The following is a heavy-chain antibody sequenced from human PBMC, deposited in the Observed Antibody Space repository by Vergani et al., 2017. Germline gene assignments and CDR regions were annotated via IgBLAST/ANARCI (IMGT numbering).Heavy chain of an antibody. D-gene: IGHD6-19*01. V-gene: IGHV1-8*01. CDR3: ARGSRWYSSGWGPFDY. CDR2: MNPNSGNT. CDR1: GYTFTSYD. Sequence: QVQLVQSGAEVKKPGASVKVSCKASGYTFTSYDINWVRQATGQGLEWMGWMNPNSGNTGSAQKFQGRVTMTRNTSISTAYMGLSSLRSEDTAVYYCARGSRWYSSGWGPFDYWGQGTLVTVSS. J-gene: IGHJ4*02.